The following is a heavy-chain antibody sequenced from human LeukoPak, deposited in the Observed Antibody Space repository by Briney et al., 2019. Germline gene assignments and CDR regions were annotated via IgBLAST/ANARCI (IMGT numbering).Heavy chain of an antibody. J-gene: IGHJ3*02. V-gene: IGHV4-59*01. Sequence: SETLSLTCTVSGGSISSYYWSWIRQPPGKGLEWIGYIYYSGSTNYNPSLKSRVTISVDTSKNQFSLKLSSVTAADTAVYYCARDSSGWSEDAFDIWGQGTMVTVSS. CDR2: IYYSGST. CDR3: ARDSSGWSEDAFDI. D-gene: IGHD6-19*01. CDR1: GGSISSYY.